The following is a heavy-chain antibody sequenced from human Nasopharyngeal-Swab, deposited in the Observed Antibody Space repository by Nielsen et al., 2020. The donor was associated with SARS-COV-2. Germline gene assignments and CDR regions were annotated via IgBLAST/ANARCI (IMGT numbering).Heavy chain of an antibody. J-gene: IGHJ6*03. CDR3: ARAGEQQLLYYYYMDV. Sequence: SVKVPCKASGGTFSSYAISWVRQAPGQGLEWMGGIIPIFGTANYAQKFQGRVTITADKSTSTAYMELSSLRSEDTAVYYCARAGEQQLLYYYYMDVWGKGTTVTVSS. V-gene: IGHV1-69*06. D-gene: IGHD6-13*01. CDR2: IIPIFGTA. CDR1: GGTFSSYA.